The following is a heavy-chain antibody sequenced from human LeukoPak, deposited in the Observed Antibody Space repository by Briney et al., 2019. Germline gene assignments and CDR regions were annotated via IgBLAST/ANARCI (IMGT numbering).Heavy chain of an antibody. V-gene: IGHV3-74*01. D-gene: IGHD6-13*01. CDR1: GFTFSSYW. CDR2: INSDGSST. J-gene: IGHJ4*02. CDR3: ARFGGSSWYDYFDY. Sequence: GGSLRLSCAASGFTFSSYWMHWVRQAPGKGLVWVSRINSDGSSTSYADSVKGRFTISRDNAKNTLYLQMNSLRAEDTAVYYRARFGGSSWYDYFDYWGQGTLVTVSS.